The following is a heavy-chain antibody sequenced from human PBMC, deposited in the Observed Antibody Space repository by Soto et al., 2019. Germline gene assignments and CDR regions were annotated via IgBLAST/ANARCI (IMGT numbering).Heavy chain of an antibody. J-gene: IGHJ4*02. CDR2: IIPIFGTA. CDR1: GGTFSSYA. Sequence: SVKVSCKASGGTFSSYAISWVRQAPGQGLEWMGGIIPIFGTANYAQKFQGRVTITADESTSTAYMELSSLRSEDTAVYYCARDSELGYCSSTSCCMATYYFDYWGQGTLVTVSS. CDR3: ARDSELGYCSSTSCCMATYYFDY. V-gene: IGHV1-69*13. D-gene: IGHD2-2*01.